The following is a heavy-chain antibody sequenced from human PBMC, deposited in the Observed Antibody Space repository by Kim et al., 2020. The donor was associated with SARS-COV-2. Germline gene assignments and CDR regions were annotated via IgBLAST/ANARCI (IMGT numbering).Heavy chain of an antibody. J-gene: IGHJ5*02. CDR2: IFPDDSDT. CDR3: ARHPPYSSGWTWFDP. CDR1: GFSFTSNW. D-gene: IGHD6-19*01. V-gene: IGHV5-51*01. Sequence: GESLKISCKGSGFSFTSNWIGWVRQMPGKGLEWMGIIFPDDSDTRYSPSFQGQVTISADKSINTAYLQWSSLKASDTAMYYCARHPPYSSGWTWFDPWGQGTLVTVSS.